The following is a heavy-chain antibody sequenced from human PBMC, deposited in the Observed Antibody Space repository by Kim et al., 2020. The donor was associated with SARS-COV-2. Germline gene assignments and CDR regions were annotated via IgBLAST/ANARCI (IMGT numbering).Heavy chain of an antibody. V-gene: IGHV4-34*01. D-gene: IGHD6-19*01. Sequence: NPSLKSRVTISVGTSKNQFSLKLSSVTAADTAVYYCARGVYSSGWYWFDPWGQGTLVTVSS. CDR3: ARGVYSSGWYWFDP. J-gene: IGHJ5*02.